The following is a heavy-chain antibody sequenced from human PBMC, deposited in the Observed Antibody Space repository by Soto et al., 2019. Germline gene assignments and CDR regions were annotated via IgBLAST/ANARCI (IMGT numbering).Heavy chain of an antibody. CDR3: ASSYGSGYRAFDY. CDR2: INPILSMS. Sequence: QVQLVQSGAEVKKPGSSVRVSCKASGDTFTFYSINWVRQAPGLGLEWMGRINPILSMSNYAQRFQGRVTRTADKSTSTDYMELSSLRSEDTAMYYCASSYGSGYRAFDYWGPGALVTVSS. D-gene: IGHD3-10*01. CDR1: GDTFTFYS. J-gene: IGHJ4*02. V-gene: IGHV1-69*02.